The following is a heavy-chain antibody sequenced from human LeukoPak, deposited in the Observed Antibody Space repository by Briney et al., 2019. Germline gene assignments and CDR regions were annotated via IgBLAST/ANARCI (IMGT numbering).Heavy chain of an antibody. J-gene: IGHJ4*01. D-gene: IGHD6-13*01. CDR1: GFTFSSYS. CDR2: ISSSSSYI. Sequence: GGSLRLSCAASGFTFSSYSMNWVRQAPGKGLEWVSSISSSSSYIYYADSVKGRFTISRDNTKNSLSLQINGLRAEETAVSYCARDGTAAGLYFDLWGQGTLVTVSS. V-gene: IGHV3-21*01. CDR3: ARDGTAAGLYFDL.